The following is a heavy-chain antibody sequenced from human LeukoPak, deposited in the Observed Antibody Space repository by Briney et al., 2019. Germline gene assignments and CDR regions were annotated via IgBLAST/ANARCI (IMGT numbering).Heavy chain of an antibody. J-gene: IGHJ6*02. Sequence: GGSLRLSCAASGFTFSSYSMNWVRQAPGKGLEGVSSISSSSSYIYYADSVKGRFTISRDNAKNSLYLQMNSLRAEDTAVYYCARALQLVGVMDVWGQGTTVTVSS. D-gene: IGHD6-13*01. CDR2: ISSSSSYI. V-gene: IGHV3-21*01. CDR3: ARALQLVGVMDV. CDR1: GFTFSSYS.